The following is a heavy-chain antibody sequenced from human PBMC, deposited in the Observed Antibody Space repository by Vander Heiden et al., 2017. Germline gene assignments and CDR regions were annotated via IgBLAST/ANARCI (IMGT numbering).Heavy chain of an antibody. J-gene: IGHJ4*02. V-gene: IGHV3-33*01. Sequence: QVQLVDSGGGVVQPGGSLRLACAASGFSFSTWGMHWVRQAPGKGPEWVAVIGHDGSYKDYADSVKGRFTISRDNSKNTLYLQMNSLRAEDTAVYYCARDLGVGKYFDSWGQGTLVTVSS. CDR1: GFSFSTWG. D-gene: IGHD3-3*01. CDR2: IGHDGSYK. CDR3: ARDLGVGKYFDS.